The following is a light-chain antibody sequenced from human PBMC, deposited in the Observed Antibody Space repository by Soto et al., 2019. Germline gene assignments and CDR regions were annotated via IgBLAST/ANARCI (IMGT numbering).Light chain of an antibody. CDR2: DAS. CDR1: QTIGSW. V-gene: IGKV1-5*01. CDR3: QQYNSYSGM. J-gene: IGKJ1*01. Sequence: STLSASVGDRVTVTCRASQTIGSWLAWYQQKPGGAPKLLIFDASSLESGVPSRFSGNGSGTEFTLTISGLQPDDFASYYCQQYNSYSGMFGQGTKVDIK.